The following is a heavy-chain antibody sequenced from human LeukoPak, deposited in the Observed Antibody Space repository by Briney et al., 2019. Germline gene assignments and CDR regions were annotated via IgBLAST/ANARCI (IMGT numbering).Heavy chain of an antibody. CDR2: ISSDGSKT. CDR3: ARDFIVINFAWHHGYFDL. D-gene: IGHD3-9*01. Sequence: GSLRLSCAASGFAFNTYSLHWVRQAPDTGLEWMAGISSDGSKTYYTHSVQDRFTISRDNSKNTLYLQMNSLRAEDTAVYYCARDFIVINFAWHHGYFDLWGLAPWSLSPQ. V-gene: IGHV3-30*10. J-gene: IGHJ2*01. CDR1: GFAFNTYS.